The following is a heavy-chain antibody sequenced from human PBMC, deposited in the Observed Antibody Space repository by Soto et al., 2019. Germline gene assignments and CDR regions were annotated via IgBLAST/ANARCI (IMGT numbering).Heavy chain of an antibody. V-gene: IGHV4-30-4*01. CDR1: GGSVNTGDNY. Sequence: QVQMHQSGPGLVKPSQTLSLECTVIGGSVNTGDNYWSWVRQSPGRGLEWIGYIYHTGNTFYNPARENRVTMSVYAAKNQFSLTLTSVTAAETAVYFCAREPLDGMDVWSQGTNVTVSS. CDR3: AREPLDGMDV. CDR2: IYHTGNT. J-gene: IGHJ6*02.